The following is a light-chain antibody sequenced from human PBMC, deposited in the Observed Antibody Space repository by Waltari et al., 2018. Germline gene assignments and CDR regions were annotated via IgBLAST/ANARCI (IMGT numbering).Light chain of an antibody. J-gene: IGKJ4*01. CDR1: QILLYSSNNKNY. V-gene: IGKV4-1*01. CDR2: WAS. CDR3: QQYYTTPLT. Sequence: DIVMTQSPDSLTVSLGERATINCKSSQILLYSSNNKNYLAWYQQRPGPPPKPLIYWASTRESGVPDRFSGSGSATDFTLTISSLQAEDVALYYCQQYYTTPLTFGGGTKVEIK.